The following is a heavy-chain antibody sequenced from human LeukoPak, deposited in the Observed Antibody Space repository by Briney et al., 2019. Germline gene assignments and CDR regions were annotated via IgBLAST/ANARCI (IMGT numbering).Heavy chain of an antibody. J-gene: IGHJ4*02. CDR2: MNPNSGNT. CDR3: AGSYNTYYAQDY. D-gene: IGHD1-14*01. V-gene: IGHV1-8*01. Sequence: ASVKVSCKASGYTFTSYDINWVRQATGQGLEWMGWMNPNSGNTGYAQKFQGRVTMTRNTSISTAYMELSSLSSEDTAVYYCAGSYNTYYAQDYWGQGALVTVSS. CDR1: GYTFTSYD.